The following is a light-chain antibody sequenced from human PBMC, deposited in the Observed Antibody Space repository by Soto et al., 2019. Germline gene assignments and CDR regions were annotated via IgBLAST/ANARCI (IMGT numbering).Light chain of an antibody. V-gene: IGKV3-15*01. CDR3: HQNNKCSPTTLT. CDR1: QSVRNN. CDR2: DVS. Sequence: EIVLTQSPATLSASPGERATLSCRASQSVRNNLAWYQHKPGQAPRLLIYDVSTRATGIPARLSGSGAGTECTLTICTLQPEDFAAYYCHQNNKCSPTTLTFGGGTKVEL. J-gene: IGKJ4*01.